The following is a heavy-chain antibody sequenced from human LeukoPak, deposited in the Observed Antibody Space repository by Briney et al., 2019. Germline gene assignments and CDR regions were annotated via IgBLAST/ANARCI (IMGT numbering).Heavy chain of an antibody. CDR2: IIPIFGTA. J-gene: IGHJ3*02. D-gene: IGHD3-22*01. CDR3: ARPINPSSGYYRTIPDDAFDI. Sequence: ASVKVSCKASGGTFSSYAISWVRQAPGQGLEWMEGIIPIFGTANYAQKFQGRVTITTDESTSTAYMELSSLRSEDTAVYYCARPINPSSGYYRTIPDDAFDIWGQGTMVTVSS. V-gene: IGHV1-69*05. CDR1: GGTFSSYA.